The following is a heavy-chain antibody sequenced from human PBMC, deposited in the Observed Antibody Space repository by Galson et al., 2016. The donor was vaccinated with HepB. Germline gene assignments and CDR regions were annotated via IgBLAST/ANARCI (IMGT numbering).Heavy chain of an antibody. CDR3: ARGNSGWPDY. Sequence: GRFTRSRDKAKNSLYLQMKSLIAEDTAVYYCARGNSGWPDYWGQGTLVTVSS. D-gene: IGHD6-19*01. V-gene: IGHV3-7*04. J-gene: IGHJ4*02.